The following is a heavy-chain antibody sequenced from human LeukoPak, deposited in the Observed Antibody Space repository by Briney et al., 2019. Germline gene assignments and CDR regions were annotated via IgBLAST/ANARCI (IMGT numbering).Heavy chain of an antibody. CDR3: AARAATGTIVDS. CDR1: GGSISTSSYY. V-gene: IGHV4-39*01. D-gene: IGHD6-13*01. CDR2: MYYSGPT. J-gene: IGHJ4*02. Sequence: PSETLSLTCTVSGGSISTSSYYWGWIRQPPGKGLERIGNMYYSGPTYYGPSLKSRVTMSVGTSKNQSSLRLTSVAAADTAVYYCAARAATGTIVDSWGQGTLVTVSS.